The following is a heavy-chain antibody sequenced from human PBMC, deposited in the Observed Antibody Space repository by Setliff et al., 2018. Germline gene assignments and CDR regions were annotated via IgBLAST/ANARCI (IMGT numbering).Heavy chain of an antibody. CDR2: INPNSGGT. Sequence: ASVKVSCKASGYTFTGYYMHWVRQAPGQGLEWMGWINPNSGGTNPAQKFQGRVTMTRDTSISTAYMEVNRLKSDDTAVYYCARGEHIVSGDFYHYIDVWGKGTTVTVSS. D-gene: IGHD2-15*01. CDR3: ARGEHIVSGDFYHYIDV. V-gene: IGHV1-2*02. J-gene: IGHJ6*03. CDR1: GYTFTGYY.